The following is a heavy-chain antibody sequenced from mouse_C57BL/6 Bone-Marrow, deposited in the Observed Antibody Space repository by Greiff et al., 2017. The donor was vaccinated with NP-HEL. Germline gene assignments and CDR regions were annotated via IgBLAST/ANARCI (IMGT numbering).Heavy chain of an antibody. V-gene: IGHV5-17*01. CDR1: GFTFSDYG. CDR3: ARITPHYYAMDD. CDR2: ISSGSSTF. J-gene: IGHJ4*01. Sequence: EVKLMESGGGLVKPGGSLKLSCAASGFTFSDYGMHWVRQAPEKGLEWVAYISSGSSTFYYADTVQVRFTISRDNAKNTLFLQMTSLRYEDTAMYYCARITPHYYAMDDWGQGTSVTVSS.